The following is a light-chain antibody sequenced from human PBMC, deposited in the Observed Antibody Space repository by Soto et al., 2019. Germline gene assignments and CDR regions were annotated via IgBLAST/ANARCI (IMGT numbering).Light chain of an antibody. CDR1: QNIDNY. Sequence: DIQMTQSPSSLSASVGDRVTITCRASQNIDNYLNWYQQKPGKAPKLLIYAASTLQSGVPSRFSGSGSGTEFTLTISSLQPDDFATYYCQQYNSYSRTFGQGTKVDIK. J-gene: IGKJ1*01. CDR2: AAS. CDR3: QQYNSYSRT. V-gene: IGKV1-16*01.